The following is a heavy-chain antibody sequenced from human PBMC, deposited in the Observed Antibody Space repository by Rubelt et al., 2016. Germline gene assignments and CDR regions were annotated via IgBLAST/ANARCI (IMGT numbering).Heavy chain of an antibody. CDR2: INAGNGHT. CDR1: GYTFTSYA. V-gene: IGHV1-3*01. J-gene: IGHJ4*02. Sequence: QVQLVQSGAEVKKPGASVKVSYKASGYTFTSYAMHWVRQAPGQRLEWMGWINAGNGHTTYSQKFQGRVTITRDTSASTAYMELSSLRSEDTAVYYCARAQRIRLLMVYAPTFDYWGQGTLVTVSS. CDR3: ARAQRIRLLMVYAPTFDY. D-gene: IGHD2-8*01.